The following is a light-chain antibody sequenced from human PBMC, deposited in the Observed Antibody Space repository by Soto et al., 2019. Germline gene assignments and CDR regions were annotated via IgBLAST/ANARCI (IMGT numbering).Light chain of an antibody. CDR3: SSYTISTTLV. CDR2: EVS. J-gene: IGLJ1*01. Sequence: QSFLTQPASVSGSPGQSITISCTGTSSDLGGYNYVSWYQQHPGKAPKLMIYEVSNRPSGVSNRFSGSKSGNTASLTISGLQAEDEADYYCSSYTISTTLVFGTGTKVTVL. CDR1: SSDLGGYNY. V-gene: IGLV2-14*01.